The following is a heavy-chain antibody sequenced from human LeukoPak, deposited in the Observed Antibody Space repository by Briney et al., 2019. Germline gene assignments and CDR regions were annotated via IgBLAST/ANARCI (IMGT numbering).Heavy chain of an antibody. CDR3: ATLLADAFAI. V-gene: IGHV4-39*07. J-gene: IGHJ3*02. Sequence: PSETLSLTCTVSGGSISSSSYYWGWIRQPPGKGLEWIGSIYYSGSTYYNPSLKSRVTISVDTSKNQFSLKLSSVTAADTAVYYCATLLADAFAIWGQGTMVTVSS. D-gene: IGHD2-15*01. CDR2: IYYSGST. CDR1: GGSISSSSYY.